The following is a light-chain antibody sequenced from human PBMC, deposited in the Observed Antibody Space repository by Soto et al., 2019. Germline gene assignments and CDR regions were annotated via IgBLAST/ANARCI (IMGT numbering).Light chain of an antibody. Sequence: EIVMTQSPATLSVSPAERATLSCRANQSVSSNLAWYQQKPGQAPRLLIYGASTRATGIPARFSGSGSGTEFTLTISSLQSEDFAIYFCQQYNNWPPDRTFGQGTKVEIK. CDR2: GAS. V-gene: IGKV3-15*01. J-gene: IGKJ1*01. CDR1: QSVSSN. CDR3: QQYNNWPPDRT.